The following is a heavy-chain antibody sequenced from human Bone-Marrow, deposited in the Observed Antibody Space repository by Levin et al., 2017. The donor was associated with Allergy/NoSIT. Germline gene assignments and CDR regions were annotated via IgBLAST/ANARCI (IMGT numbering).Heavy chain of an antibody. CDR3: ARDLSSAKFATP. D-gene: IGHD5/OR15-5a*01. CDR1: GASVSTYY. CDR2: ISTSGIT. J-gene: IGHJ5*02. Sequence: KSSETLSLNCTVSGASVSTYYWSWIRQPAGKGLQWIGRISTSGITNYHPSLKSRVTISVDKSKNQFSLKLTSVTAADTAVYYCARDLSSAKFATPWGQGTLVTVAA. V-gene: IGHV4-4*07.